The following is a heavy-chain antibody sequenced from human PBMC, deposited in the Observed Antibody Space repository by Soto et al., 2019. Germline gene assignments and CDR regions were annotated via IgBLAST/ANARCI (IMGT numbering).Heavy chain of an antibody. V-gene: IGHV1-69*02. CDR3: ASNSDVFLWFGELLYDGMDV. CDR2: IIPILGIA. CDR1: GGTFSSYT. J-gene: IGHJ6*02. D-gene: IGHD3-10*01. Sequence: QVQLVQSGAEVKKPGSSVKVSCKASGGTFSSYTISWVRQAPGQGLEWMGRIIPILGIANYAQKFQGRVTITADKSXXTXYXXLSSLRSEDTAVYYCASNSDVFLWFGELLYDGMDVWGQGTTVTVSS.